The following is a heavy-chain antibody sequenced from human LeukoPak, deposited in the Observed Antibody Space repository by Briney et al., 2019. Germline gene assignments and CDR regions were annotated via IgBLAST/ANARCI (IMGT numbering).Heavy chain of an antibody. V-gene: IGHV1-2*02. J-gene: IGHJ4*02. D-gene: IGHD5-12*01. CDR1: GYTFTGYY. CDR3: ARVGGYEAPFDY. Sequence: ASVKVSCKASGYTFTGYYMHWVRQAPGQGLEWIGWINPNSGGTNYAQKFQGRVTMTRDTSISTAYMELSRLRSDDTAVYYCARVGGYEAPFDYWGQGTLVTVSS. CDR2: INPNSGGT.